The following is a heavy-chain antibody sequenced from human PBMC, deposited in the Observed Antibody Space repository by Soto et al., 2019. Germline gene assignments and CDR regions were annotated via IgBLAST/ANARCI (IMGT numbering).Heavy chain of an antibody. J-gene: IGHJ6*02. CDR2: ITPYNDYT. V-gene: IGHV1-18*01. CDR3: ARCGYYDNTWGKLSHYGLDV. CDR1: GYTFIRYG. D-gene: IGHD3-16*01. Sequence: QVQLVQSAAEVKKPGASVRVSCKASGYTFIRYGIAWVRQAPGQGLEWMGWITPYNDYTIYAQKLQGRGTKTADTSTRTVYMELRGLKSDYTAVYSCARCGYYDNTWGKLSHYGLDVWGEGTSVTVSS.